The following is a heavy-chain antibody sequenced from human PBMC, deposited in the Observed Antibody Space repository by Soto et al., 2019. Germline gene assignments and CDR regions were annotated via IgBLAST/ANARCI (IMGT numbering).Heavy chain of an antibody. CDR3: ARGRWRNWNYGGNYYYGMDV. V-gene: IGHV4-34*01. CDR1: GGSFSGYY. J-gene: IGHJ6*02. Sequence: PSETLSLTCAVYGGSFSGYYWSWIRQPPGKGLEWIGEINHSGSTNYNPSLKSRVTISVDTSKNQFSLKLSSVTAADTAVYYCARGRWRNWNYGGNYYYGMDVWGQGTTVT. D-gene: IGHD1-7*01. CDR2: INHSGST.